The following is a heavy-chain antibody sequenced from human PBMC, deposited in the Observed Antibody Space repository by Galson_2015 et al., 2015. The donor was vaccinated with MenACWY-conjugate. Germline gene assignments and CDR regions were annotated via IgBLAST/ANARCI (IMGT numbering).Heavy chain of an antibody. V-gene: IGHV3-33*01. CDR3: ARVGGLCNATTCYEPWGGMDV. Sequence: SLRLSCVASGFPFNTYGMHWLRQAPGKGLQWVAVIWYDGSNQYYADSVKGRFTISRDNFKSTLYLQMERLRGEDTAVYYCARVGGLCNATTCYEPWGGMDVWGQGTTVLVSS. CDR1: GFPFNTYG. D-gene: IGHD2-2*01. CDR2: IWYDGSNQ. J-gene: IGHJ6*02.